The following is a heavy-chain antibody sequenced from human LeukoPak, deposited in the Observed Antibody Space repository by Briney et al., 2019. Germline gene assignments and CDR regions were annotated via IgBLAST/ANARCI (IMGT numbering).Heavy chain of an antibody. Sequence: GGSLRLSCAASGFTFSSYGMHWVRQAPGKGLEWVAVIWYDGSNKYYADSVKGRFTISRDNSKNSLYLQMNSLRDEDTAVHYCARLTVVTATRSLDYWGQGTLVTVSS. CDR2: IWYDGSNK. D-gene: IGHD2-21*02. CDR3: ARLTVVTATRSLDY. V-gene: IGHV3-33*01. J-gene: IGHJ4*02. CDR1: GFTFSSYG.